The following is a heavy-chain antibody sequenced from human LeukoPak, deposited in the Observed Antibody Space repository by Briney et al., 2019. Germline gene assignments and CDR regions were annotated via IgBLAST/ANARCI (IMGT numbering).Heavy chain of an antibody. CDR3: ARDDGGALDAFDI. Sequence: GGSLRLSCAASGFTFSSYSMNWVRQAPGKGLEWVSSISSSSSYIYYADSVKGRFTISRDNAKNSLYLQMNSLRAEDTAVYYCARDDGGALDAFDIWGQGTMLTVSS. V-gene: IGHV3-21*01. CDR1: GFTFSSYS. D-gene: IGHD4-23*01. J-gene: IGHJ3*02. CDR2: ISSSSSYI.